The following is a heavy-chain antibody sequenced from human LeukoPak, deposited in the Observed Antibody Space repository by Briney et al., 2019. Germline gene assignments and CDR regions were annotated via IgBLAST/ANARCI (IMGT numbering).Heavy chain of an antibody. CDR2: IYYSGST. CDR1: GGSISSSSYY. CDR3: ARDGDSKNYYDSSGYWGWFDP. V-gene: IGHV4-39*07. D-gene: IGHD3-22*01. Sequence: SETLSLTCTVSGGSISSSSYYWGSIRQPPGKGLEWIGSIYYSGSTYYNPSLKSRVTISVDTSKNQFSLKLSSVTAADTAVYYCARDGDSKNYYDSSGYWGWFDPWGQGTLVTVSS. J-gene: IGHJ5*02.